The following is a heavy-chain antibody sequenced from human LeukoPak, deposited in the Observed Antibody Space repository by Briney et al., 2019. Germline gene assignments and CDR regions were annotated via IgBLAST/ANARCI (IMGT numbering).Heavy chain of an antibody. CDR3: ASLAESHYYDSNYDY. Sequence: GRSLRLSCAASGFTFSSYWMSWVRQAPGKGLEWVANIKQDGSEKYYVDSVKGRFTISRDNAKNSLYLQMNSLRAEDTAVYYCASLAESHYYDSNYDYWGQGTLVTVSS. D-gene: IGHD3-22*01. J-gene: IGHJ4*02. CDR1: GFTFSSYW. CDR2: IKQDGSEK. V-gene: IGHV3-7*01.